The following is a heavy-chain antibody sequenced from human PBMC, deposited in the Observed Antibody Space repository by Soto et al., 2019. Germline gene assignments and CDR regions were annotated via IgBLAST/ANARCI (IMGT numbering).Heavy chain of an antibody. J-gene: IGHJ6*02. CDR2: IYYSGST. V-gene: IGHV4-30-4*01. D-gene: IGHD6-13*01. Sequence: LSLTCTVSGGSISSGDYYWSWIRQPPGKGLEWIGYIYYSGSTYYNPSLKSRVTISVDTSKNQFSLKLSSVTAADTAVYYCARDTNSSRPRGRNHYYYYYGMDVWGQGTTVTVSS. CDR1: GGSISSGDYY. CDR3: ARDTNSSRPRGRNHYYYYYGMDV.